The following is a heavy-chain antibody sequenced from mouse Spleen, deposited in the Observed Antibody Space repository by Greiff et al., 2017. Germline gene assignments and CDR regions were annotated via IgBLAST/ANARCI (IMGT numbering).Heavy chain of an antibody. CDR2: IWSGGST. V-gene: IGHV2-2*01. D-gene: IGHD1-1*01. CDR3: ARREDYGSSYYYAMDY. J-gene: IGHJ4*01. CDR1: GFSLTSYG. Sequence: QVQLQQSGPGLVQPSQSLSITCTVSGFSLTSYGVHWVRQSPGKGLEWLGVIWSGGSTDYNAAFISRLSISKDNSKSQVFFKMNSLQADDTAIDYCARREDYGSSYYYAMDYWGQGTSVTVSS.